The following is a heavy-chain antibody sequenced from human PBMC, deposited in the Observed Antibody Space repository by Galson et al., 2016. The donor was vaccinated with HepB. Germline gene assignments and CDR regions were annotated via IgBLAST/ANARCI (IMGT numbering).Heavy chain of an antibody. J-gene: IGHJ4*02. CDR2: ISSNNSYT. CDR3: ARAQRNGDELDY. D-gene: IGHD4-17*01. Sequence: SLRLSCAASGFTLSTYAMSWIRQAPGKGLEWVSYISSNNSYTKYADSVKGRITISRDNAKNSLYLQMNSLRAEDTAVYYCARAQRNGDELDYWGQGTLVTVSS. V-gene: IGHV3-11*06. CDR1: GFTLSTYA.